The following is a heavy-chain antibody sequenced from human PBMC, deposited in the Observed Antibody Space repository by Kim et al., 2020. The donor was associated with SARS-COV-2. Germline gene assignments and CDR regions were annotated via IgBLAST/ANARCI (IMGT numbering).Heavy chain of an antibody. Sequence: YYVDAGKGRFTISRDNAKSSLYLQMNSLRAEDTAVYYCAREGVADYYFDYWGQGTLVTVSS. CDR3: AREGVADYYFDY. D-gene: IGHD6-19*01. J-gene: IGHJ4*02. V-gene: IGHV3-7*01.